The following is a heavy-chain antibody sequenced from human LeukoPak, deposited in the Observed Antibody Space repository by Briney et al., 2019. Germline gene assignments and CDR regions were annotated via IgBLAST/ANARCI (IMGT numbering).Heavy chain of an antibody. CDR1: GFTFGDYG. V-gene: IGHV3-49*04. D-gene: IGHD3-22*01. J-gene: IGHJ4*02. CDR2: IRAKAYSGAT. Sequence: GRSLRFSCTGSGFTFGDYGMSWVRQAPGKGLEWVGFIRAKAYSGATEYAASVRGRFTISRDDSKSIAYLQMNGLKTEDTAVYYCTRDGLGSGYYHVVLDYWGQGALVTVSS. CDR3: TRDGLGSGYYHVVLDY.